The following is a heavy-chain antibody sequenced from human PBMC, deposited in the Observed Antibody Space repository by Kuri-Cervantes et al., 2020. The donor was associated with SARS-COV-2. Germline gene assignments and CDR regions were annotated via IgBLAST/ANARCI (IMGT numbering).Heavy chain of an antibody. CDR1: GFNFSRTD. CDR2: ISHDGKNK. J-gene: IGHJ4*02. Sequence: GESLKISCAASGFNFSRTDMRWVRQAPGKGLEWVAAISHDGKNKKCIASGKGRFTISRDNSQNTLYLHMKSLRSEDTAMYYCAKDRVGVQDFWGQGTLVTVSS. D-gene: IGHD2-21*01. CDR3: AKDRVGVQDF. V-gene: IGHV3-30*18.